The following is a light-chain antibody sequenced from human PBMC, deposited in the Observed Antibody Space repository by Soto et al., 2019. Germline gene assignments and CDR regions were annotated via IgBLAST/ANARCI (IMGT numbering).Light chain of an antibody. CDR1: SSDVGDNY. V-gene: IGLV2-8*01. Sequence: QSVLAQPPSASGSPGQSVTISCTGTSSDVGDNYVSWYQQHLGKAPKLIIYEVTLRPSGVPDRISGSKSGNTASLTVSGLQADDEADYYCSAYAGSNTFVFGTGTKLTVL. CDR3: SAYAGSNTFV. J-gene: IGLJ1*01. CDR2: EVT.